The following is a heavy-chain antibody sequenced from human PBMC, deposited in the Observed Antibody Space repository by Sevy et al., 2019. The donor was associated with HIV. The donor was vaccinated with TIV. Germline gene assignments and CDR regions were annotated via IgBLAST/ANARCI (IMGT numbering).Heavy chain of an antibody. CDR3: ARDFFLANVVVD. Sequence: GGSLRLSCAASGFTFSSYAMSWVRQAPGKGLEWVSSISSSSSYIYYADSVKGRFTISRDNAKNSLYLQMNSLRAEDTAVYYCARDFFLANVVVDWGQGTLVTVSS. CDR2: ISSSSSYI. J-gene: IGHJ4*02. V-gene: IGHV3-21*01. CDR1: GFTFSSYA. D-gene: IGHD2-15*01.